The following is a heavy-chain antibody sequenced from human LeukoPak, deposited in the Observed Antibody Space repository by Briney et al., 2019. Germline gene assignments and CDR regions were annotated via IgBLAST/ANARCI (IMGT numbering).Heavy chain of an antibody. CDR1: GFTFSSYW. CDR3: ARVTTNGYFEY. J-gene: IGHJ4*02. V-gene: IGHV3-7*04. D-gene: IGHD1-1*01. Sequence: PGGSLRLSCAASGFTFSSYWMSWVRQAPGKGLEWVASIKFDESEKHYMDSVKGRFTISRDTAKSSLYLQMNSLRVEDTAVYFCARVTTNGYFEYWGQGSLVTVSP. CDR2: IKFDESEK.